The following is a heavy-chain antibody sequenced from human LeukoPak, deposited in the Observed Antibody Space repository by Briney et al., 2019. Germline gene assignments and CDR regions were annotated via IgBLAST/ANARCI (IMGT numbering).Heavy chain of an antibody. D-gene: IGHD1-26*01. CDR1: GFTFSSYG. CDR3: ARAEGIVGATDPLGY. Sequence: GGSLRLSCAASGFTFSSYGMHWVRQAPGKGLEWVAFIRYDGSNKYYADSVKGRFTISRDNSKNTLYLQMNSLRAEDTAVYYCARAEGIVGATDPLGYWGQGTLVTVSS. CDR2: IRYDGSNK. J-gene: IGHJ4*02. V-gene: IGHV3-30*02.